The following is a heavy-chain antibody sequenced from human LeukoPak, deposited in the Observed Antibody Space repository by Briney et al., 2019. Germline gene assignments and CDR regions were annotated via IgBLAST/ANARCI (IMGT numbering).Heavy chain of an antibody. CDR2: IYYSGST. CDR1: GGSISSGDYY. J-gene: IGHJ3*02. D-gene: IGHD4-17*01. CDR3: ARGTTVTAEGAFDI. Sequence: SETLSLTCTVSGGSISSGDYYWSWIRQPPGKGLEWIGYIYYSGSTYYNPSLKSRVTISVDTSKNQFSLKLSSVTAADTAVYYCARGTTVTAEGAFDIWGQGTVVTVSS. V-gene: IGHV4-30-4*01.